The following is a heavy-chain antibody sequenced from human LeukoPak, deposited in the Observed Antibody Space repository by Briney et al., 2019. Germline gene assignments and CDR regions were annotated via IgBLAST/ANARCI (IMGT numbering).Heavy chain of an antibody. Sequence: SETLSLTCAVYGGSFSGYYWSWIRQPPGKGLEWIGEINHSGSTNYNPSLKSRVTISVDTSKNQFSLKLSSVTAADTAVYYCARDGGLGHCSSTSCPGDGMDVWGQGTTVTVSS. D-gene: IGHD2-2*03. CDR1: GGSFSGYY. V-gene: IGHV4-34*01. CDR2: INHSGST. J-gene: IGHJ6*02. CDR3: ARDGGLGHCSSTSCPGDGMDV.